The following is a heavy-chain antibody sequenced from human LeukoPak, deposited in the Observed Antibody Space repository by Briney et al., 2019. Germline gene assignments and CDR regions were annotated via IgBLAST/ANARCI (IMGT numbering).Heavy chain of an antibody. CDR1: GYTFTSYD. CDR3: ARGAGYYDSSGYANY. CDR2: MNPNSGNT. J-gene: IGHJ4*02. V-gene: IGHV1-8*01. Sequence: ASVKVSCKASGYTFTSYDINWVRQAIGQGLEWMGWMNPNSGNTGYAQKFQGRVTMTRNTSISTAYMELSSLRSEDTAVYYCARGAGYYDSSGYANYWGQGTLVTVSS. D-gene: IGHD3-22*01.